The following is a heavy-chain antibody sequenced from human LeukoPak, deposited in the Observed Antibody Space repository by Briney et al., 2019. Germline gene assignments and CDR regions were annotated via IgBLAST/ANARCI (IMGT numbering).Heavy chain of an antibody. Sequence: QPGGSLRLSCAASGFTFSSSAMSWVRQVPGKGLEWVSAISGSGGSTYYADSVKGRFTISRDNSKNTLYLQMNSLRAEDTAVYYCALNPITMVTYNWFDPWGQGTLVTVSS. J-gene: IGHJ5*02. CDR2: ISGSGGST. D-gene: IGHD3-10*01. CDR3: ALNPITMVTYNWFDP. CDR1: GFTFSSSA. V-gene: IGHV3-23*01.